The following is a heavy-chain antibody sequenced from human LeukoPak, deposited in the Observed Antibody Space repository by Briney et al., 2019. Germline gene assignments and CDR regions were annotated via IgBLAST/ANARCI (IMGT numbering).Heavy chain of an antibody. Sequence: SETLSLTCAVYGGSFSGYYWSWIRQPPGKGLEWIREINHSGSTNYNPSLKSRVTISVDTSKNQFSLKLSSVTAADTAVYYCARGLTEGYYFDYWGQGTLVTVSS. CDR3: ARGLTEGYYFDY. CDR1: GGSFSGYY. CDR2: INHSGST. D-gene: IGHD7-27*01. J-gene: IGHJ4*02. V-gene: IGHV4-34*01.